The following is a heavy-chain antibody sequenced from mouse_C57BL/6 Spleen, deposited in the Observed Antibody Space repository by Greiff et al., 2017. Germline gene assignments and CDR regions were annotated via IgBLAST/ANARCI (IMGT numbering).Heavy chain of an antibody. Sequence: VQLQQSGAELAKPGASVKLSCKASGYTFTSYWMHWVKQRPGQGLEWIGYINPSSGSTKYNQKFKDKDTLTADKSSSTAYMQLSSLTYEDSAVYYCARFGNQYYLDYWGQGTTLTVSS. J-gene: IGHJ2*01. CDR2: INPSSGST. V-gene: IGHV1-7*01. D-gene: IGHD2-1*01. CDR3: ARFGNQYYLDY. CDR1: GYTFTSYW.